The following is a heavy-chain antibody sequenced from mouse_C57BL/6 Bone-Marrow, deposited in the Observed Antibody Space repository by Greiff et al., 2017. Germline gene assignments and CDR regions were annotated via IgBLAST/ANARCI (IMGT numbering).Heavy chain of an antibody. CDR3: ARPYYSNYWYFDV. V-gene: IGHV1-55*01. CDR1: GYTFTSYW. Sequence: VKLQESGAELVKPGASVKMSCKASGYTFTSYWITWVKQRPGQGLEWIGDIYPGSGNTNYNEKFKSKATLTVDTSSSTAYMQLSSLTSEDSAVYYCARPYYSNYWYFDVWGTGTTVTVSS. CDR2: IYPGSGNT. D-gene: IGHD2-5*01. J-gene: IGHJ1*03.